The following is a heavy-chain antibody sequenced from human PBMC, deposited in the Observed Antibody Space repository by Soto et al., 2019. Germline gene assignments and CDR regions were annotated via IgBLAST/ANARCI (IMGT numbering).Heavy chain of an antibody. J-gene: IGHJ3*02. CDR2: ISGYNGDT. Sequence: VQLVQSGAEVKKPGASVKVSCKASGYTFTSYGISWVRQAPGQGLDWMGWISGYNGDTGYAQKLQGRVTMTTDTSTSTDYMELRSLRSDDTAVYYCARDVSGFTFDIWGQGTMVTVSS. CDR1: GYTFTSYG. CDR3: ARDVSGFTFDI. V-gene: IGHV1-18*01. D-gene: IGHD3-10*01.